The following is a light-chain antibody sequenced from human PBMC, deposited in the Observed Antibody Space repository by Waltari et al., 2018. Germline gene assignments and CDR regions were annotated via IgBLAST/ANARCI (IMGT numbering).Light chain of an antibody. CDR3: QQRYDWIT. Sequence: EVVLTQTPDTLSLSVGETAPLSCRASQNIGTFFALYQQKPGQSPRLVMYDASRRATGIPARFSGSYSGTDFTLTISSLEPEDSAFYFCQQRYDWITFGQGTRLEIK. J-gene: IGKJ5*01. CDR2: DAS. CDR1: QNIGTF. V-gene: IGKV3-11*01.